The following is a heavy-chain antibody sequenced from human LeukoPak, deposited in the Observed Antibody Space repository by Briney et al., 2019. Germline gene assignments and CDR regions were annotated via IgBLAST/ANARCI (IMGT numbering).Heavy chain of an antibody. CDR2: INPNSGGT. J-gene: IGHJ4*02. V-gene: IGHV1-2*02. D-gene: IGHD3-10*01. CDR3: ARDRDRGQDY. CDR1: GYTFTDYY. Sequence: ASVKVSCTASGYTFTDYYILWVRQAPGQGLEWMGWINPNSGGTSYAQKFQGRVTMTRDTSISTAYMELSRLISDDTAVYYCARDRDRGQDYWGQGTLVTVSS.